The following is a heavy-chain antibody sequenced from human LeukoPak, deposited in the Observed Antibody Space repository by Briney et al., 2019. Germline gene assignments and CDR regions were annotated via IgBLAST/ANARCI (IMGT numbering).Heavy chain of an antibody. D-gene: IGHD6-13*01. CDR3: ARHRYSSSWFFDY. CDR1: GGSISSYY. V-gene: IGHV4-59*08. Sequence: SETLSLTCTVSGGSISSYYWSWIRQPPGKGLEWIGYIYYSGSTNYNPSLKSRVTISVDTSKNQFSLKLSSVTAADTAVYYCARHRYSSSWFFDYWGQGTLVTVSS. J-gene: IGHJ4*02. CDR2: IYYSGST.